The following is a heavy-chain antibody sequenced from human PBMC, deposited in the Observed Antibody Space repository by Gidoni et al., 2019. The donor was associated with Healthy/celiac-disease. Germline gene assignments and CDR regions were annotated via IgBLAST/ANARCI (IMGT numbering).Heavy chain of an antibody. J-gene: IGHJ6*02. V-gene: IGHV1-2*02. CDR3: ARELSGGSGMDV. CDR2: INPNSGGT. CDR1: GYTFTGYY. Sequence: QVQLVQSGAEVKKPGASVMVSCKASGYTFTGYYMHWVRQAPGQGLEWMGWINPNSGGTNYAQKFKGRVTRTRDTSISTAYMELSRLRSDDTAVYYCARELSGGSGMDVWGQGTTVTVSS. D-gene: IGHD1-1*01.